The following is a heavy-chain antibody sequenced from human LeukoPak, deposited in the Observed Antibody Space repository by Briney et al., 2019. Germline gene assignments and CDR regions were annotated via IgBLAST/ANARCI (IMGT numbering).Heavy chain of an antibody. V-gene: IGHV3-33*06. CDR3: AKDLSYGSNWFDP. D-gene: IGHD5-18*01. Sequence: PGRSLRLSYAASGFTFSSHGMHWVRQAPGKGLEWVALIWYDGSKKNYADSVKGRFTISRDDSKSTLYLQINSPRAEDTAVYYCAKDLSYGSNWFDPWGQGTLVTVSS. CDR2: IWYDGSKK. CDR1: GFTFSSHG. J-gene: IGHJ5*02.